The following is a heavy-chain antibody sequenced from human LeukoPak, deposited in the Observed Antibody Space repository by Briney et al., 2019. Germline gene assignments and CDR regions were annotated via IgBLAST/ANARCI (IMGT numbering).Heavy chain of an antibody. CDR3: AREVSLSHFDY. V-gene: IGHV3-72*01. J-gene: IGHJ4*02. CDR1: GFTFSDHY. Sequence: GGSLRLSCTASGFTFSDHYMDWVRQAPGKGLEWVGRTRNKANSYTTEYAASVKGRFTISRDDSKNSLYLQMNSLKTEDTAVYYCAREVSLSHFDYWGQGTLVTVSS. CDR2: TRNKANSYTT.